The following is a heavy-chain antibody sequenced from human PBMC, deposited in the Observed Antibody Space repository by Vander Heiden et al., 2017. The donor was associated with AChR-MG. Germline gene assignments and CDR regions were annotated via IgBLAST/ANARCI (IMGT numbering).Heavy chain of an antibody. Sequence: DVQLVESGGGLVQPGGSLRLSCAASGFSFSDQYMDWVRQAPGKGLEWVARIRNKADSYKTHYAASVRGRFTISRDDSKNSVSLQMNSLETEDTGLYFCTSTGSPTVITWGQGALVTVSS. CDR2: IRNKADSYKT. V-gene: IGHV3-72*01. CDR1: GFSFSDQY. J-gene: IGHJ4*02. D-gene: IGHD4-17*01. CDR3: TSTGSPTVIT.